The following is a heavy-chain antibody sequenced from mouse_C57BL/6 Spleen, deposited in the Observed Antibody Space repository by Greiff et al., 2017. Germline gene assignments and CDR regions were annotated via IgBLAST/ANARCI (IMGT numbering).Heavy chain of an antibody. CDR3: ARWRVNTVVGD. D-gene: IGHD1-1*01. J-gene: IGHJ2*01. CDR2: IYPSDSDT. Sequence: VQLQQPGAELVRPGSSVKLSCKASGYTFTSYWMPWVKQRPIQGLDWICNIYPSDSDTHYNQKFKDKPTLTVDKSSSTAYMQLSSLTSEDSAVYDGARWRVNTVVGDWGQGTTLTVSS. CDR1: GYTFTSYW. V-gene: IGHV1-52*01.